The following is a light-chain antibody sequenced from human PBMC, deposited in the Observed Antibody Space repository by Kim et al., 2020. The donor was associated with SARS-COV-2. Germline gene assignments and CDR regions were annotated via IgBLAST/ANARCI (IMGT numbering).Light chain of an antibody. CDR3: QHLGT. Sequence: STLSASVGDRVTSTGRASQSISGWLAWYQQKPGKAPKLLIYHASTLQGGVPSRFSGSGSGTEFTLTINNLQPDDFATYYCQHLGTFGLGTKVEIK. J-gene: IGKJ1*01. V-gene: IGKV1-5*01. CDR2: HAS. CDR1: QSISGW.